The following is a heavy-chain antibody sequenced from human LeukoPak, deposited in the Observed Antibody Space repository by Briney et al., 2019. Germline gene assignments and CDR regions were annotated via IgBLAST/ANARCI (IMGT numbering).Heavy chain of an antibody. J-gene: IGHJ4*02. CDR2: IYHTGST. CDR1: GGSISSSSYY. Sequence: KTSETLSLTCTVSGGSISSSSYYWGWIRQPPGKGLEWIGSIYHTGSTYYKPSLKSRVTISVDTSKTQFSLKLSSVTAADTAVYYCVRHHSDRSFALGFDYWGQGTLVTVSS. D-gene: IGHD3-22*01. V-gene: IGHV4-39*01. CDR3: VRHHSDRSFALGFDY.